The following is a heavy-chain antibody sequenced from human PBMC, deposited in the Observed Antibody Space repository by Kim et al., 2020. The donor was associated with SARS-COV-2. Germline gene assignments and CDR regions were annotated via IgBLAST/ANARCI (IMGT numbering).Heavy chain of an antibody. CDR2: IYYSGST. CDR3: ARNIGITMIVVVTGWFDP. V-gene: IGHV4-31*03. J-gene: IGHJ5*02. CDR1: GGSISSGGYY. D-gene: IGHD3-22*01. Sequence: SETLSLTCTVSGGSISSGGYYWSWNRQQQGKGLEWIGYIYYSGSTYYNPSLKSRVTISVDTSKNQFSLKLSSVTAADTAVYYCARNIGITMIVVVTGWFDPWGQGTLVTVSS.